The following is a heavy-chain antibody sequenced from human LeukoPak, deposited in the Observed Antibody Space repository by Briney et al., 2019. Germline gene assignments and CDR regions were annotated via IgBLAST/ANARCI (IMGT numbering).Heavy chain of an antibody. CDR2: ISSSSSAI. V-gene: IGHV3-48*01. D-gene: IGHD3-9*01. CDR3: VKDRYDILTDYNAFDI. CDR1: GFTFSPYS. Sequence: PGGSLRLSCAASGFTFSPYSMNWVRQAPGKGLEWVSYISSSSSAISYAQSVKGRFTISRDNAKNSLYLQMNSLRPEDMALYYCVKDRYDILTDYNAFDIWGQGTMVTVSS. J-gene: IGHJ3*02.